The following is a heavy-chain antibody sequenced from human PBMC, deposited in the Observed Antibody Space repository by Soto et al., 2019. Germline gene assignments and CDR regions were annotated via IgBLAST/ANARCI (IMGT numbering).Heavy chain of an antibody. Sequence: EVQLLESGGDLVQPGGSLRLSCAASGFTFSNYALNWVRQAPGKGLEWVSLISATGGSTYYADSVQGRFTISRANSKSTLYLQMNSLRAEDTAVYSCARDRRYFDWLPQLEVDYWGQGTLVTVSS. CDR1: GFTFSNYA. J-gene: IGHJ4*02. CDR2: ISATGGST. D-gene: IGHD3-9*01. CDR3: ARDRRYFDWLPQLEVDY. V-gene: IGHV3-23*01.